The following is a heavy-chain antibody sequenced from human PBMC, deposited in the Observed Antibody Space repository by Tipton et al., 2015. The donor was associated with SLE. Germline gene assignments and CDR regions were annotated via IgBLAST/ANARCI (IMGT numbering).Heavy chain of an antibody. Sequence: TLSLTCTVSGYSISSGYYWSWVRQSPGKGLEWLATINHSGTTYYRPSLKSRVSISVDTSNNQFSLKLTSVTAADTAVYHCARYTGGGFYFDYWGQGALVTVSS. CDR1: GYSISSGYY. J-gene: IGHJ4*02. CDR2: INHSGTT. V-gene: IGHV4-38-2*02. D-gene: IGHD2-2*02. CDR3: ARYTGGGFYFDY.